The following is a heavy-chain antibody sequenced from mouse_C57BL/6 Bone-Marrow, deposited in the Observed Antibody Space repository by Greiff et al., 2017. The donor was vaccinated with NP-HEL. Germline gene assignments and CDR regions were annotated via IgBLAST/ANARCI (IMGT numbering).Heavy chain of an antibody. CDR1: GFTFSSYG. J-gene: IGHJ1*03. D-gene: IGHD2-3*01. CDR3: ARIDGYYGWYFDV. Sequence: EVQGVESGGDLVKPGGSLKLSCAASGFTFSSYGMSWVRQTPDKRLEWVATISSGGSYTYYPDSVKGRFTISRDNAKNTLYLQMSSLKSEDTAMYYCARIDGYYGWYFDVWGTGTTVTVSS. V-gene: IGHV5-6*01. CDR2: ISSGGSYT.